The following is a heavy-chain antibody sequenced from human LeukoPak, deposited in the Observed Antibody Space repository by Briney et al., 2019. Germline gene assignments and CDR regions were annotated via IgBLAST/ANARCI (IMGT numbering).Heavy chain of an antibody. J-gene: IGHJ4*02. CDR1: GGAISSSSAY. V-gene: IGHV4-39*01. CDR2: IYYSKNT. D-gene: IGHD5-18*01. CDR3: VSPRGFSYGYFDY. Sequence: PPETLSLTRTVSGGAISSSSAYWGWIRQPPGKGLEWIGSIYYSKNTYYNPSLKSRVTISADTSKNQFSLTLGSVSATDTAVYYCVSPRGFSYGYFDYWGWGTLDRVSS.